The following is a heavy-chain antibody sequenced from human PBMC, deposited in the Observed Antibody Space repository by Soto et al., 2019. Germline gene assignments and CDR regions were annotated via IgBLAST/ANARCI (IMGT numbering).Heavy chain of an antibody. D-gene: IGHD3-9*01. Sequence: PGGSLRLSCAASGFTFSNAWMNWVRQAPGKGLEWVGRIKSKTDGGTTDYAAPVKGRFTISRDDSKNTLYLQMNSLKTEDTAVYYCTTDPLLRYFDCPRGVVHWGQGTLVTVSS. CDR1: GFTFSNAW. CDR2: IKSKTDGGTT. V-gene: IGHV3-15*07. CDR3: TTDPLLRYFDCPRGVVH. J-gene: IGHJ4*02.